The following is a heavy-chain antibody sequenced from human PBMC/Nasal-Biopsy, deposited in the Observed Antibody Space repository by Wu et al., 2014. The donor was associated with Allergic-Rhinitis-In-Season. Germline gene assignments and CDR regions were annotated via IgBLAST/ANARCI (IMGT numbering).Heavy chain of an antibody. J-gene: IGHJ2*01. V-gene: IGHV3-23*01. CDR2: ITNGGGGAT. CDR1: GFDFGSYG. Sequence: LRLSCAASGFDFGSYGMTWVRQAPGKGLECVSTITNGGGGATYYADSVKGRFTISRDNSRNTLYLQMNSLRAEDTAVYYCAKRRGGVVASWCFDVWGRGTLVTVSS. D-gene: IGHD2-21*01. CDR3: AKRRGGVVASWCFDV.